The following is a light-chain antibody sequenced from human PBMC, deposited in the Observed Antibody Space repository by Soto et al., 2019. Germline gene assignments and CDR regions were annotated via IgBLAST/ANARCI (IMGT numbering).Light chain of an antibody. Sequence: DIQMTQSPSSLSASVGDRVTITCQASQDISNYLNWYQQKPGKAPKLLIYDASNLETGVSSRFSGSGSGTDFTFTIISLQPEDIATYYCQQYDNLPPGTFGQGTKLEIK. CDR1: QDISNY. CDR3: QQYDNLPPGT. V-gene: IGKV1-33*01. CDR2: DAS. J-gene: IGKJ2*01.